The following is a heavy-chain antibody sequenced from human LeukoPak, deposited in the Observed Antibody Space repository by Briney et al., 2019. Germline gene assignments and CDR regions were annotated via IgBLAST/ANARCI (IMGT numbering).Heavy chain of an antibody. V-gene: IGHV3-23*01. D-gene: IGHD6-13*01. CDR1: GFTFSSYW. Sequence: GGSLRLSCAGSGFTFSSYWMSWVRQAPGKGLEWVSAISGGDGSTYYADSVKGRFTIPRDNSKNTLYLQMNSLRAEDTAVYYCAKRYNSSPYWGQGTLVTVSS. CDR2: ISGGDGST. CDR3: AKRYNSSPY. J-gene: IGHJ4*02.